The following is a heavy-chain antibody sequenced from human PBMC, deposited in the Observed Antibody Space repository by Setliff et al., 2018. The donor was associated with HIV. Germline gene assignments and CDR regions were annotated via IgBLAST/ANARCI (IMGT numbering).Heavy chain of an antibody. D-gene: IGHD6-13*01. Sequence: SVKVSCKASGGTFSSYSINWVRQAPGQGLEWMGGIIPIYGTPIYAQKFQGRVTITADESTSTAYMELSSLRSEDTGVYYCAIGSSNWPHRPNNYYFDYWGQGTPVTVSS. CDR2: IIPIYGTP. V-gene: IGHV1-69*13. J-gene: IGHJ4*02. CDR3: AIGSSNWPHRPNNYYFDY. CDR1: GGTFSSYS.